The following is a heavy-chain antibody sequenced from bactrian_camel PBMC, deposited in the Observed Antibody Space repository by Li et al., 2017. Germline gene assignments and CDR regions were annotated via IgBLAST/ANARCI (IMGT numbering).Heavy chain of an antibody. J-gene: IGHJ6*01. CDR3: AADRALDDDCYVGSLYTDFAY. CDR1: GYTYNRNC. V-gene: IGHV3S1*01. Sequence: VQLVESGGEPVQPGGSLRLSCAASGYTYNRNCMAWFRQAPGKEREGVARIATGSGNTYYADSVKGRFTISQDNAKNTLYLQINSLKPEDTAMYYCAADRALDDDCYVGSLYTDFAYWGQGTQVTVS. D-gene: IGHD3*01. CDR2: IATGSGNT.